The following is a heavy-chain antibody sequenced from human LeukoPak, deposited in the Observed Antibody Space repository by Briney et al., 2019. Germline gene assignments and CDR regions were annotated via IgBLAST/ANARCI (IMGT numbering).Heavy chain of an antibody. D-gene: IGHD2-15*01. CDR3: ASRHCSGGGCYFAGADPFDY. Sequence: GGSLRLSCAASGFTVSSTYMSWVRQAPGKGLEWVSVIYSGGNIYYIDSVKGRFTISRDTPKNTLYLQMNSLRAEDTAVYYCASRHCSGGGCYFAGADPFDYWGQGTLVTVSS. CDR1: GFTVSSTY. J-gene: IGHJ4*02. V-gene: IGHV3-53*01. CDR2: IYSGGNI.